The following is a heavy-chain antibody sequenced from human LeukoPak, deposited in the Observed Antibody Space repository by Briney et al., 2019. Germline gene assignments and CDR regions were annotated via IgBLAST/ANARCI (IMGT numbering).Heavy chain of an antibody. CDR2: IYYSGST. J-gene: IGHJ4*02. Sequence: SETLSLTCTVSGGSISSYYCSWIRQPPGKGLEWIGYIYYSGSTNYNPSLKSRFTISVDTSKNQFSLKLSSVTAADTAVYYCARIAVAGPADYWGQGTLVTVSS. V-gene: IGHV4-59*01. D-gene: IGHD6-19*01. CDR1: GGSISSYY. CDR3: ARIAVAGPADY.